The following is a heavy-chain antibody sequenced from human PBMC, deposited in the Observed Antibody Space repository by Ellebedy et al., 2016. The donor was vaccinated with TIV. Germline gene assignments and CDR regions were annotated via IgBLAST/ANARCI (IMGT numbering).Heavy chain of an antibody. D-gene: IGHD1-14*01. CDR2: ISGGLQYL. V-gene: IGHV3-21*01. J-gene: IGHJ4*02. CDR3: ARWSYVNSWYHLDY. CDR1: GFTFKNFS. Sequence: PGGSLRLSCTASGFTFKNFSLNWVREAPGKGLEWVASISGGLQYLNYAESVRGRFTISRDNARNCLFLQMDSLRAEDTAVYYCARWSYVNSWYHLDYWGQGTLVTVSS.